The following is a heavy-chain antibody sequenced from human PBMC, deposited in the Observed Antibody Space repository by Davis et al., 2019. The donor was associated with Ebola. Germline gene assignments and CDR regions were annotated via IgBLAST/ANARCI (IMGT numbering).Heavy chain of an antibody. V-gene: IGHV4-59*08. J-gene: IGHJ5*02. CDR1: GGSISGYS. CDR2: IYYSGST. Sequence: MPSETLSLTCTVSGGSISGYSWSWIRQPPGKGLEWIGYIYYSGSTNYNPSLKSRVTISVDTSKNQFSLKLTSVTAADTAVYYCARQTSYDGKTWFDPWGQGTLVTVSS. D-gene: IGHD4-23*01. CDR3: ARQTSYDGKTWFDP.